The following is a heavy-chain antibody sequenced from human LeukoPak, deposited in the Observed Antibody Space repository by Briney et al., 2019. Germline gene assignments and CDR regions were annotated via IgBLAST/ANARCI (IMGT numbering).Heavy chain of an antibody. CDR2: IKQDGSEK. V-gene: IGHV3-7*01. D-gene: IGHD6-19*01. Sequence: PGGSLRLSCAASGFTFSSYWMSWVRQAPGKVLEWVANIKQDGSEKYYVDSVKGRSTISRDNAKNSLYLQMNSLRAEDTAVYYCARNGAGRLFGYYYYYMDVWGKGTTVTISS. CDR1: GFTFSSYW. CDR3: ARNGAGRLFGYYYYYMDV. J-gene: IGHJ6*03.